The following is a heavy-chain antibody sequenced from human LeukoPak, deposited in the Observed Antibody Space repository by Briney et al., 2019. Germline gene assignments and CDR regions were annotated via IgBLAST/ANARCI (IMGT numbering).Heavy chain of an antibody. Sequence: ASVKVSCKASGGTFSSYAISWVRQAPGQGLEWMGGIIPIFGTANCAQKFQGRVTITADKSTSTAYMELSSLRSEDTAVYYCARGGIVATINYYYMDVWGKGTTVTVSS. CDR3: ARGGIVATINYYYMDV. CDR1: GGTFSSYA. D-gene: IGHD5-12*01. CDR2: IIPIFGTA. V-gene: IGHV1-69*06. J-gene: IGHJ6*03.